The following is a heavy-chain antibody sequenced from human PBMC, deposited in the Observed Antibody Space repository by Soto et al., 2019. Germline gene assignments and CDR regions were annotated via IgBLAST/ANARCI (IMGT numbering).Heavy chain of an antibody. CDR3: ARGIVVPAAMTLEGRMDYGMDV. V-gene: IGHV3-21*01. J-gene: IGHJ6*02. CDR2: ISSSSSYI. D-gene: IGHD2-2*01. Sequence: GGSLRLSCAASGFTFSSYSMNWVRQAPGKGLEWVSSISSSSSYIYYADSVKGRFTISRDNAKNSLYLQMNSLRAEDTAVYYCARGIVVPAAMTLEGRMDYGMDVWGQGTTVTVSS. CDR1: GFTFSSYS.